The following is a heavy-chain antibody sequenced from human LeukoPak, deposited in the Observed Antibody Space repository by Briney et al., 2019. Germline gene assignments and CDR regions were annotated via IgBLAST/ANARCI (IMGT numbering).Heavy chain of an antibody. Sequence: SETLSLTCAVYGGSFSGYYWSWIRQPPGKGLEWIGEINHSGSTNYNPSLKSRVTISVDTSKNQFSLKLSSVTAADTAVYYCARARCSGGSCRDYWGQGTLVTVSS. CDR3: ARARCSGGSCRDY. CDR2: INHSGST. V-gene: IGHV4-34*01. CDR1: GGSFSGYY. D-gene: IGHD2-15*01. J-gene: IGHJ4*02.